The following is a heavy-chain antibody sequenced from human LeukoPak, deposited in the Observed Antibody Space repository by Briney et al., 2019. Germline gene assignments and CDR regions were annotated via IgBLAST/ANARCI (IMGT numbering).Heavy chain of an antibody. CDR3: AKDAQGLVRGGIYFDF. J-gene: IGHJ4*02. CDR2: IIGSGSST. D-gene: IGHD6-19*01. Sequence: PAESLTLACAASGFTFNTYAMNWVRQLPGKGPEWVSRIIGSGSSTDYADSVKGRFTISRDNSKNTLYLQMDSLRAEDTALYYCAKDAQGLVRGGIYFDFWGQGSLVTVSS. V-gene: IGHV3-23*01. CDR1: GFTFNTYA.